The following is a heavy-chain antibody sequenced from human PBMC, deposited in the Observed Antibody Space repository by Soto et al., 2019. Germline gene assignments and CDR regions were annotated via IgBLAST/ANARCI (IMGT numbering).Heavy chain of an antibody. CDR2: ISSSSSYI. V-gene: IGHV3-21*01. J-gene: IGHJ6*02. D-gene: IGHD6-13*01. Sequence: VSLRLSCAASGFTFSSYSMNWVRQAPGKGLEWVSSISSSSSYIYYADSVKGRFTISRDNAKNSLYLQMNSLRAEDTAVYYCARTGPGSWYDMDVWGQGTTVTVSS. CDR1: GFTFSSYS. CDR3: ARTGPGSWYDMDV.